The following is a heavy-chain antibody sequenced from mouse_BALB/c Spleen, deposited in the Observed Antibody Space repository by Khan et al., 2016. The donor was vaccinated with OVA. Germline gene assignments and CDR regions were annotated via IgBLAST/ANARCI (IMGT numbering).Heavy chain of an antibody. D-gene: IGHD2-1*01. V-gene: IGHV5-6-4*01. J-gene: IGHJ4*01. CDR3: TGGEGYYGNPYALDY. CDR2: ISRGGTYT. Sequence: EVELLESGGVLVKPGGSLKLSCAASGFTFSRYIMPWVRQTPGKRLEWVATISRGGTYTYYVDSVEGRFTLSRGNAKSTLYMEMTSLTSEDTANYYCTGGEGYYGNPYALDYWGPGTSVTVSS. CDR1: GFTFSRYI.